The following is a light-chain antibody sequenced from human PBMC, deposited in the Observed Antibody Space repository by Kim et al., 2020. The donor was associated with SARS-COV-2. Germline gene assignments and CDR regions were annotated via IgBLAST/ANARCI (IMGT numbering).Light chain of an antibody. CDR1: SLRSYY. J-gene: IGLJ1*01. Sequence: SSELTQDPAVSVALGQTVRITCQGDSLRSYYASWYQQKPGQAPVLVIYGKNNRPSGIPDRFSGSSSGNTASLTITGAQAEYEADYYCNSRDRSGNHLLYV. CDR3: NSRDRSGNHLLYV. CDR2: GKN. V-gene: IGLV3-19*01.